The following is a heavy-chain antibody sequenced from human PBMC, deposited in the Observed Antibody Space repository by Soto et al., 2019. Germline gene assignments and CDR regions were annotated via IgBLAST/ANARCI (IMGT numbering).Heavy chain of an antibody. D-gene: IGHD1-26*01. CDR1: GGSMTSSNW. CDR2: AHHSGRT. V-gene: IGHV4-4*02. Sequence: QVQLQESGPGLVKPSGTLSLTCTVSGGSMTSSNWWNWVRQSPGKGLEWIGEAHHSGRTNYNPFLKCRVTLSVDKSKNHFSLKLSSVTAADTAVYYCARSEATGLDYWGQGTLVTVSS. CDR3: ARSEATGLDY. J-gene: IGHJ4*02.